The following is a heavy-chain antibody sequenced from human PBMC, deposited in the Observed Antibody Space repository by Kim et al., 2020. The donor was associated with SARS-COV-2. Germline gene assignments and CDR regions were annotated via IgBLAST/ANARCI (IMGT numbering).Heavy chain of an antibody. D-gene: IGHD6-19*01. J-gene: IGHJ5*02. CDR2: ST. Sequence: STYYAESVKCRFTISRDNSKNTLYLQMSSLRAEDTAVYYWVREQWLAGHPWGQGTLVTVSS. V-gene: IGHV3-64D*06. CDR3: VREQWLAGHP.